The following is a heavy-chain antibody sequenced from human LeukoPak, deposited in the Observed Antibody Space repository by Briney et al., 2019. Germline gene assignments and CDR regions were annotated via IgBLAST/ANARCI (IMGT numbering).Heavy chain of an antibody. CDR1: GYTLTELS. Sequence: GASVKVSCKVSGYTLTELSMHWVRQAPGKGLGWMGGFDPEDGETIYAQKFQGRVTMTEDTSTDTAYMELSSLRSEDTAVYYCATDPRTQNVVVVAAGWGQGTLVTVSS. J-gene: IGHJ4*02. CDR2: FDPEDGET. D-gene: IGHD2-15*01. CDR3: ATDPRTQNVVVVAAG. V-gene: IGHV1-24*01.